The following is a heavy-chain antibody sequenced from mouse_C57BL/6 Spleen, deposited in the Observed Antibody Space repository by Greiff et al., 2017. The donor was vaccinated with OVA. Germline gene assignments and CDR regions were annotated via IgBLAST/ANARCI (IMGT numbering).Heavy chain of an antibody. Sequence: QVQLQQPGPELVKPGASVKLSCKASGYTFTSYWMHWVKQRPGRGLEWIGRLDPNRGGTKYNEKFKSKATLTVDKSSSTAYMQLSSLTSEDSAVXYCARPESLGISYEFSYWGQGTLVTVSA. J-gene: IGHJ3*01. D-gene: IGHD1-1*01. CDR1: GYTFTSYW. V-gene: IGHV1-72*01. CDR3: ARPESLGISYEFSY. CDR2: LDPNRGGT.